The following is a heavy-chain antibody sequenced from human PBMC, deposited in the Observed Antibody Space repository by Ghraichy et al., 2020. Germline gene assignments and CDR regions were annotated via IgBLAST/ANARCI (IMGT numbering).Heavy chain of an antibody. CDR1: GFTFGDYA. J-gene: IGHJ3*02. CDR2: IRSKAYVGTT. Sequence: GGSLRLSCTASGFTFGDYAMSWFRQAPGKGLEWVGFIRSKAYVGTTEYAASVKGRFTISRDDSKSIAYLQMNSLKTEDTAVYYCTRVRWGRRSDAFDIWGQGTMVNVSS. V-gene: IGHV3-49*03. CDR3: TRVRWGRRSDAFDI. D-gene: IGHD4-23*01.